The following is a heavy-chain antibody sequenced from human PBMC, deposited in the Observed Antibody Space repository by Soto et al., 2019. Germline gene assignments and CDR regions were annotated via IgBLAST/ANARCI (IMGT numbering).Heavy chain of an antibody. CDR2: IIPIFHST. V-gene: IGHV1-69*19. CDR3: ARPSGLLGQYSALPEF. D-gene: IGHD5-12*01. J-gene: IGHJ4*02. Sequence: QVQLVQSGAEARKPGSSVKISCTVSGDSFSSYTLTWVRQAPGQGLEWMGGIIPIFHSTIYSQRFNGRVTFTADDSTNTAYLQLTNLRFDDTAIYYCARPSGLLGQYSALPEFWGQGTLVSVSS. CDR1: GDSFSSYT.